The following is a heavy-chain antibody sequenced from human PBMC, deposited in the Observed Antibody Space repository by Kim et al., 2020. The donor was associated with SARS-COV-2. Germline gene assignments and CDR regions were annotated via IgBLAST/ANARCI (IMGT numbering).Heavy chain of an antibody. CDR2: ISDSGTP. V-gene: IGHV3-23*01. CDR1: GFTFSHYA. D-gene: IGHD2-15*01. CDR3: AKKDKGSCYSAIDS. Sequence: GGSLRLSCAAAGFTFSHYAMTWVRQAPGKGLEWVPVISDSGTPYYADSVKGRFTISRDNSKNTLFLQMNSLRADDTAVYYCAKKDKGSCYSAIDSWGQGTLVTVSS. J-gene: IGHJ4*02.